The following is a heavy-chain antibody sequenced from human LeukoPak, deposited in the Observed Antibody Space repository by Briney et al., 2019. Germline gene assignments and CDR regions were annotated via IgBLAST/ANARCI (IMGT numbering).Heavy chain of an antibody. CDR1: GGSISSYY. V-gene: IGHV4-4*07. CDR3: ARGGPFAIFGVVTPGADY. CDR2: IYTSGST. Sequence: ASETLSLTCTVSGGSISSYYWSWIRQPAGKGLEWIGRIYTSGSTNYNPSLKSRVTMSVDTSKNQFSLKLSSVTAADTAVYYCARGGPFAIFGVVTPGADYWGQGTLVTVSS. J-gene: IGHJ4*02. D-gene: IGHD3-3*01.